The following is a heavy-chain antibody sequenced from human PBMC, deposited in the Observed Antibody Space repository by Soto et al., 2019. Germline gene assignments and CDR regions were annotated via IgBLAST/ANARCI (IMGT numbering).Heavy chain of an antibody. CDR1: GGSVNSGSYY. CDR3: ARDSYFDLKRGGYYYYAMDV. CDR2: IYYSGSA. J-gene: IGHJ6*02. D-gene: IGHD3-10*01. Sequence: QVQLQESGPGRVKPSETLSLTCTVSGGSVNSGSYYWSWIRQPPGKGLEWVGHIYYSGSATYNPSLQSRVTILVDTSKDQFSLKLTSVTAADTAVYYCARDSYFDLKRGGYYYYAMDVWGQGTTVTVSS. V-gene: IGHV4-61*01.